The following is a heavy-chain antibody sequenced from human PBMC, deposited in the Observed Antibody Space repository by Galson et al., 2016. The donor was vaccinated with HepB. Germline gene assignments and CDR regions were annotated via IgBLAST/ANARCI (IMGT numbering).Heavy chain of an antibody. CDR3: AKATVFTSSPRGWYFEL. D-gene: IGHD2-2*01. V-gene: IGHV3-9*01. Sequence: SLRLSCAASGFTFDDYAIHWFRQGPGKGLEWVSGVNWNSNTIDYADSVKGRFTVSRDNASTSVFLQMNSLRYEDTALYYCAKATVFTSSPRGWYFELWGRGTLVTVAS. J-gene: IGHJ2*01. CDR2: VNWNSNTI. CDR1: GFTFDDYA.